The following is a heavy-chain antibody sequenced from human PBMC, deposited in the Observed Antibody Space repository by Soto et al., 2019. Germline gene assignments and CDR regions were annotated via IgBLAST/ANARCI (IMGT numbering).Heavy chain of an antibody. J-gene: IGHJ4*02. CDR3: AKLMGYNDVWSGYSDY. D-gene: IGHD3-3*01. Sequence: EVQLLESGGGLVQPGGSLRLSCAASGFTFSSYAMSWVRQAPGKGLEWVSAISGSGGSTYYADSVKGRFTISRDNSKNTLYLQMNSLRAEDTAVYYCAKLMGYNDVWSGYSDYWGQGTLVTVSS. CDR1: GFTFSSYA. V-gene: IGHV3-23*01. CDR2: ISGSGGST.